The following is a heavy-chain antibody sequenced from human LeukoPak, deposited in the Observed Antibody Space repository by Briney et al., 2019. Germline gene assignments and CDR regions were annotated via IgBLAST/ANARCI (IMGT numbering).Heavy chain of an antibody. CDR2: IYYSGST. Sequence: PSETLSLTCAVSGGSISSYYWSWIRQPPGKGLEWIGYIYYSGSTNYNPSLKSRVTISVDTSKNQFSLKLSSVTAADTAVYYCARVGYCSGGSCDSYFDYWGQGTLVTVSS. J-gene: IGHJ4*02. CDR1: GGSISSYY. D-gene: IGHD2-15*01. CDR3: ARVGYCSGGSCDSYFDY. V-gene: IGHV4-59*01.